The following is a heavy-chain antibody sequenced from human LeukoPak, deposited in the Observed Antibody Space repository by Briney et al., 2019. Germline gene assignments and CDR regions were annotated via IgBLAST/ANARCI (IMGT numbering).Heavy chain of an antibody. CDR2: IIPIFGTA. CDR3: ARDGAAAGNYYYYGMDV. D-gene: IGHD6-13*01. V-gene: IGHV1-69*13. CDR1: GGTFSSYA. Sequence: ASVKVSCKASGGTFSSYAISWVRQAPGQGLEWMGGIIPIFGTANYAQKFQGRVTTTADESTSTAYMELSSLRSEDTAVYYCARDGAAAGNYYYYGMDVWGQGTTVTVSS. J-gene: IGHJ6*02.